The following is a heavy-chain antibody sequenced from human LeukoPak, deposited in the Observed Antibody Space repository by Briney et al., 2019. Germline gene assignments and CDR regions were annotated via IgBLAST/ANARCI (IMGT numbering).Heavy chain of an antibody. D-gene: IGHD3-16*02. CDR2: IYYSGST. Sequence: SETLSLTCTVSGGSISSYYWSWIRQPPGKGLEWIGYIYYSGSTNYNPSLKSRVTISVDTSKNQFSLKLSSVTAADTAVYYCAKIAFGGIIVIGGGYFDYWGQGTLVTVSS. J-gene: IGHJ4*02. CDR1: GGSISSYY. CDR3: AKIAFGGIIVIGGGYFDY. V-gene: IGHV4-59*01.